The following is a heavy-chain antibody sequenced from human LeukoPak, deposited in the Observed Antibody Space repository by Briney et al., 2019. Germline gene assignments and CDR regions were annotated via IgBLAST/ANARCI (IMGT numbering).Heavy chain of an antibody. Sequence: PSQTLSLTCTVSGGSISSGDYYGAGFRHPPGKGLEWMGYSFYSGSTYYNPSLKSRVTISVDTSKNQFSLKLSSVTAADTAVYYCARETLLYCSSTSCYWFDPWGQGTLVTVSS. CDR2: SFYSGST. V-gene: IGHV4-30-4*01. D-gene: IGHD2-2*01. CDR1: GGSISSGDYY. J-gene: IGHJ5*02. CDR3: ARETLLYCSSTSCYWFDP.